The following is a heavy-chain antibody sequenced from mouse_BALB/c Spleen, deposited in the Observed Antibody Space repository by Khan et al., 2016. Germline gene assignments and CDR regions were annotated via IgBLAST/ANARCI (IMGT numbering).Heavy chain of an antibody. Sequence: QVQLKASGAELMKPGASVKISCKATGYTFGSYWIEWVKQRPGHGLEGIGEILPGSGSTNYNENFKVTATFTADTSSNTAYMQLRSLTSEDSAVYYCARGAYWGQGTLVTVSA. V-gene: IGHV1-9*01. CDR2: ILPGSGST. CDR1: GYTFGSYW. CDR3: ARGAY. J-gene: IGHJ3*01.